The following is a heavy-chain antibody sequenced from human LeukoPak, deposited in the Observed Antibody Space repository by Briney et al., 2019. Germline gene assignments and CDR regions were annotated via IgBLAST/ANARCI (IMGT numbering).Heavy chain of an antibody. J-gene: IGHJ4*02. CDR1: GFISSTSA. Sequence: PGGSLRLSCSASGFISSTSAMNWVRQAPEKGLEWVSSMNNVGSHIYYRDSVKGRFTISRDNAKNSVYLQMNNLRAADTALYYCTRDPAYYLRYGYFDYWGQGILVTVSS. CDR2: MNNVGSHI. CDR3: TRDPAYYLRYGYFDY. D-gene: IGHD1-26*01. V-gene: IGHV3-21*01.